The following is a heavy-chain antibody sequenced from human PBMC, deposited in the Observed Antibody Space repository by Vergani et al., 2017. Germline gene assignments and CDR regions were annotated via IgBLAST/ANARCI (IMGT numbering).Heavy chain of an antibody. CDR1: GYPFTGYY. CDR2: INPNSGGT. V-gene: IGHV1-2*02. Sequence: QVQLVQSGAEVKKPGASVKVSCKASGYPFTGYYMHLVRQAPGQGLEWMGWINPNSGGTNYAQKFQGRVTMTRDTSISTAYMELSRLRSDDPAVYYCARDPLDGSGGSCYPYYFDYWGQGTLVTVSS. D-gene: IGHD2-15*01. CDR3: ARDPLDGSGGSCYPYYFDY. J-gene: IGHJ4*02.